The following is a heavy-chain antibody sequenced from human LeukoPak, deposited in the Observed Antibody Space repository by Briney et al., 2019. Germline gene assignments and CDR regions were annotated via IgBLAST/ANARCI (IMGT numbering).Heavy chain of an antibody. CDR1: GFTFTDYW. V-gene: IGHV3-7*01. Sequence: PGGSLRLSCAVSGFTFTDYWMNWVRQAPGKGLEWVASIRQDGSEKTYVDSVKGRFTISRDNTKNSLPLQVNSLRVEDTAVYYCARDGTAAGLYFDLWGQGTLVTVSS. CDR2: IRQDGSEK. J-gene: IGHJ4*01. CDR3: ARDGTAAGLYFDL. D-gene: IGHD6-13*01.